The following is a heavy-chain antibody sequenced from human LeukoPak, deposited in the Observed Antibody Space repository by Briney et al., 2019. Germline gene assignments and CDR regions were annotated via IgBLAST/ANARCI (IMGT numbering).Heavy chain of an antibody. CDR1: GYSISSGYY. D-gene: IGHD2-15*01. V-gene: IGHV4-38-2*01. J-gene: IGHJ5*02. CDR3: ARVIYCSGGSCYDGAWFDP. Sequence: SETLSLTCGFSGYSISSGYYWGWIRQPPGKGLEWIGSIYHGGSTYYNPSLKSRVTISVDTSKNQLSLKLSSLTAADTAVYYCARVIYCSGGSCYDGAWFDPWGQGTLVTVS. CDR2: IYHGGST.